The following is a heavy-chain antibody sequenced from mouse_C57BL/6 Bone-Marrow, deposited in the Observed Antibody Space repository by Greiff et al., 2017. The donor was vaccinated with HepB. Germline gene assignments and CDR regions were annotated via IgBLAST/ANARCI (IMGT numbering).Heavy chain of an antibody. CDR2: ISNGGGST. CDR3: ARQGDYAMDY. J-gene: IGHJ4*01. V-gene: IGHV5-12*01. Sequence: DVMLVESGGGLVQPGGSLKLSCAASGFTFSDYYMYWVRQTPEKRLEWVAYISNGGGSTYYPDTLKGRFTISRDNAKNTLYLQMSRLKSEDTAMYYCARQGDYAMDYWGQGTSVTVSS. CDR1: GFTFSDYY.